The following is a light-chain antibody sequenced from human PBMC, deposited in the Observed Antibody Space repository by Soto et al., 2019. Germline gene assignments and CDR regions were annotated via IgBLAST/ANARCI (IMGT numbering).Light chain of an antibody. CDR1: SSNIGSNT. CDR2: SNN. Sequence: QSVLTQPPSASGTPGQRVTISCSGSSSNIGSNTVNWYQQLPGTAPKLLIYSNNQRPSGVPERFSGSKSGTSASLAISGLQFEDEADYYCAAWDDSMNGVVFGGGTKLTVL. V-gene: IGLV1-44*01. CDR3: AAWDDSMNGVV. J-gene: IGLJ2*01.